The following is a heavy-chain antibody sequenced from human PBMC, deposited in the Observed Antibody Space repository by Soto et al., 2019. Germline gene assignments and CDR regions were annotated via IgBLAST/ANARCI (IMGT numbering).Heavy chain of an antibody. J-gene: IGHJ4*01. Sequence: SETLSLTSTVSGYSISCGSYWAWIRQPPGKGPEWLASIYHGGTTFYNPSLKSRITISVVTSNNQFSLKLTSVNAADTAVYYFARVHGLVVAGSTLGYWSHGTLVT. CDR2: IYHGGTT. D-gene: IGHD6-19*01. CDR3: ARVHGLVVAGSTLGY. CDR1: GYSISCGSY. V-gene: IGHV4-38-2*02.